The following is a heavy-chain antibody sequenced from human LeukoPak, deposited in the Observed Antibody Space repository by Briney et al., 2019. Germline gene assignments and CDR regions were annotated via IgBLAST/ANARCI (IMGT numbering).Heavy chain of an antibody. CDR1: GYTFTGYY. CDR2: INPNSSGT. D-gene: IGHD4-17*01. J-gene: IGHJ4*02. Sequence: VASVKVSCKASGYTFTGYYMHWVRQAPGQGLEWMGWINPNSSGTNYAQKFQGWVTMTRDTSISTAYMELSRLRSDDTAVYYCAKDAQTVGDYPYYFDYWGQGTLVTVSS. CDR3: AKDAQTVGDYPYYFDY. V-gene: IGHV1-2*04.